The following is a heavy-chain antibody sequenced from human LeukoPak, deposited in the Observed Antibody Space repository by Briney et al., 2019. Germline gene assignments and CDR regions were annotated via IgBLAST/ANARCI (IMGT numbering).Heavy chain of an antibody. CDR1: GFTFSDYY. CDR3: ARTNTYYYDSSGYQVDAFDI. V-gene: IGHV3-11*04. Sequence: GGSLRLSCAASGFTFSDYYMSWIRQAPGKGLEWVSYISSSGSTIYYADSVKGRFTISRDNAKNSLYLQMNSLRAEDTAVYYCARTNTYYYDSSGYQVDAFDIWGQGTMVTLSS. D-gene: IGHD3-22*01. CDR2: ISSSGSTI. J-gene: IGHJ3*02.